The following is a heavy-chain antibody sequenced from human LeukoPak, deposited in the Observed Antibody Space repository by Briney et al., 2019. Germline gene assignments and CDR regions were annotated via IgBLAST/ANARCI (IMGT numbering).Heavy chain of an antibody. J-gene: IGHJ4*02. D-gene: IGHD5-24*01. CDR2: IYTSGNT. V-gene: IGHV4-4*07. Sequence: PSETLSLTCTVSGASINNYYWSWIRQPAGKGLEWIGRIYTSGNTNYNPSLQSRVTMSVDTSKNQFSVHLNSVTAADTAVYYCARGYGYQNFDYWGQGTLVTVSS. CDR3: ARGYGYQNFDY. CDR1: GASINNYY.